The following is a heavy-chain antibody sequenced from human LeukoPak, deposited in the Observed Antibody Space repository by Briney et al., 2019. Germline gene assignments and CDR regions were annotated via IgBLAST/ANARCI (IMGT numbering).Heavy chain of an antibody. V-gene: IGHV4-59*01. J-gene: IGHJ4*02. CDR2: IYYSVNT. D-gene: IGHD5-18*01. CDR1: DDSINTYY. Sequence: PSETLPLTCTVSDDSINTYYWNWIRQPPGKGLEWIGYIYYSVNTNYNPSLKSRVTISVDTSKNQLSLKLRSVTAADTAVYYCARARGYNYGRLDYWGQGTLVTVSS. CDR3: ARARGYNYGRLDY.